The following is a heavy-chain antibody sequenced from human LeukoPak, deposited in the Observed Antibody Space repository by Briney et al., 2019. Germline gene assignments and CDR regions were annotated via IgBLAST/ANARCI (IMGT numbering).Heavy chain of an antibody. CDR3: ATDYYDSSGYYPRAEYFQH. D-gene: IGHD3-22*01. Sequence: GESLKISCKGSGYSFTSYWIGWVRQMPGKGLEWMGIIYPGDSDTRYSPSFQGQVTISADKSISTAYLQWSSLKASDTAMYYCATDYYDSSGYYPRAEYFQHWGQGTLVTVSS. CDR2: IYPGDSDT. J-gene: IGHJ1*01. V-gene: IGHV5-51*01. CDR1: GYSFTSYW.